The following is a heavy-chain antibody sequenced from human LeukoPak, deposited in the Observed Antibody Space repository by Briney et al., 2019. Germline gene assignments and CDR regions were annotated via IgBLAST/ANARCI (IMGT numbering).Heavy chain of an antibody. D-gene: IGHD5-18*01. CDR2: TYYRSKWYT. J-gene: IGHJ4*02. CDR3: AREGPQPYYFDY. Sequence: SQTLSLTCAISRDSVSSNSPAWNWIRQSPSRGLEWLGWTYYRSKWYTDYAVSVRSRITINPDTTKNQFSLQLISMIPEDTAVYYCAREGPQPYYFDYWGQGTLVTVSS. V-gene: IGHV6-1*01. CDR1: RDSVSSNSPA.